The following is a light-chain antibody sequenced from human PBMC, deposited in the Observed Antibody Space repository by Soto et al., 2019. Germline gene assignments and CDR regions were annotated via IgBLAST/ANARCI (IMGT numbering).Light chain of an antibody. CDR2: AYT. J-gene: IGLJ2*01. Sequence: QSVLTQPPSVSGAPGQRVTISCTGCSSNIGAGYDVHWYQQLPGTAPKLLISAYTNRPSGVPDRFSGSKSDTSASLAISGLQAEDEADYYCQSYDSSLSAVVFGGGTKLTVL. V-gene: IGLV1-40*01. CDR3: QSYDSSLSAVV. CDR1: SSNIGAGYD.